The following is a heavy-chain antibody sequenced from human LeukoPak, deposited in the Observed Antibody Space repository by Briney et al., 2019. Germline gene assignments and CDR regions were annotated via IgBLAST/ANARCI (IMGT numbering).Heavy chain of an antibody. J-gene: IGHJ3*02. Sequence: SETLSLTCAVSGGSFSGFRWHWIRQPPGKGPEWIGEINHSGGTTYNPSLKSRVTISVDTSKIQFSLKLSSVTAADTAVYYCARDRAAAGSRAFDIWGQGTMVTVSS. CDR1: GGSFSGFR. V-gene: IGHV4-34*01. CDR2: INHSGGT. CDR3: ARDRAAAGSRAFDI. D-gene: IGHD6-13*01.